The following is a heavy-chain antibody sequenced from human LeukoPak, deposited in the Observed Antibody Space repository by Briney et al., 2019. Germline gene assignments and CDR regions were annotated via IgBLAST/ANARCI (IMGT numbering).Heavy chain of an antibody. CDR1: GGSISSGTYY. J-gene: IGHJ5*02. D-gene: IGHD2-2*02. CDR3: ARVYCSSTSCYTGLGYNWFDP. V-gene: IGHV4-61*02. CDR2: MYTSGST. Sequence: SETLSLTCTVSGGSISSGTYYWSWIRQPAGKGLEWIGRMYTSGSTNYNPSLKSRVTISVDTSKNQFSLKLSSVTAAGTAVYYCARVYCSSTSCYTGLGYNWFDPWGQGTLVTVSS.